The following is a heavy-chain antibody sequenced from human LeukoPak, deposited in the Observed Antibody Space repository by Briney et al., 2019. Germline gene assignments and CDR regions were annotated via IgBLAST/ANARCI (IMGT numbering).Heavy chain of an antibody. CDR1: GFTFTSYA. CDR2: ISYDGSNK. D-gene: IGHD6-6*01. Sequence: GGSLRLSCAASGFTFTSYAMHWVRQAPGKGLELVAVISYDGSNKYYADSVKGRFTISRDNSKNTLYLQMNSLRAEDTAVYYCARDSIAARLGFDYWGQGTLVTVSS. J-gene: IGHJ4*02. CDR3: ARDSIAARLGFDY. V-gene: IGHV3-30*04.